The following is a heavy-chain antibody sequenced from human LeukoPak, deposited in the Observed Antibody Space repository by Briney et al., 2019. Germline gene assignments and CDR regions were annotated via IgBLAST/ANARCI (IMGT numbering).Heavy chain of an antibody. CDR3: ASGALFGELLGAFDI. V-gene: IGHV3-30*14. Sequence: GRSLRLSCAASGFTFSSYAMHWVRQAPGKGLEWVAVISYDGSNEYYADSVKGRFTISRDNSKNTLYFQMNSLRAEDSAVYYCASGALFGELLGAFDIWGQGTMVTVSS. J-gene: IGHJ3*02. CDR2: ISYDGSNE. D-gene: IGHD3-10*02. CDR1: GFTFSSYA.